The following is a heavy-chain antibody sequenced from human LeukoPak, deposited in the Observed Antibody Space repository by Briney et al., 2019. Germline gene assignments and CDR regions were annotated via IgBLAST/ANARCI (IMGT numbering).Heavy chain of an antibody. V-gene: IGHV4-39*07. J-gene: IGHJ5*02. CDR3: ARVRGGDFGYDP. CDR2: IYYSGST. CDR1: GGSISSSSYY. Sequence: NPSETLSLTCTVSGGSISSSSYYWGWIRQPPGKGLEWIGSIYYSGSTYYNPSLKSRVTISVDTSKNQFSLKLSSVTAADTAVYYCARVRGGDFGYDPWGQGTLVTVSS. D-gene: IGHD2-21*02.